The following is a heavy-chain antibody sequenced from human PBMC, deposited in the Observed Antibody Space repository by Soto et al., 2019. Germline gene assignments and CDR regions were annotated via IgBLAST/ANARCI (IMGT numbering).Heavy chain of an antibody. Sequence: QVQLQESGPGLVKPSETLSLTCTVSRDFTSRTSWWSWVRQPPEKGLEWIGEISHSGTTNYNPSLQSQATISSDKSKHQLSLRLSSVTDADTAVYYCARGAHRAFDVWGQGTMVTVSS. CDR1: RDFTSRTSW. CDR2: ISHSGTT. J-gene: IGHJ3*01. V-gene: IGHV4-4*02. CDR3: ARGAHRAFDV.